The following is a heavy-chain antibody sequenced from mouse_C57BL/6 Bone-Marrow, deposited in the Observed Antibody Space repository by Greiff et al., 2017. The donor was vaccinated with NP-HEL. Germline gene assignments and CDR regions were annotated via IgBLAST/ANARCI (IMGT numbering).Heavy chain of an antibody. CDR3: ARRAEGYGSQAWCAY. D-gene: IGHD1-1*01. J-gene: IGHJ3*01. Sequence: EVQLQQSGPELVKPGASVKMSCKASGYTFTDYKMHWVQQSHGTSLAWIGYITPNNGGTSYNQKFKGKATLTVHKSSRTAYMELRSLTSEDSAVYYCARRAEGYGSQAWCAYWGQGTLVTVSA. V-gene: IGHV1-22*01. CDR1: GYTFTDYK. CDR2: ITPNNGGT.